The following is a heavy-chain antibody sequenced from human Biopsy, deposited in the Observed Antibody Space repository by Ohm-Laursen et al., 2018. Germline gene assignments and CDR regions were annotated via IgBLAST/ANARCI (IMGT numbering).Heavy chain of an antibody. Sequence: GTMSLTCTVSGGSVSSNTNYWAWIRQPPGKGLEWIGSIFYSGIIYYNPSLKSRVSISVDTSKNQFSLNLNSVTAADTAVYYCARHPTGFWFDPWGQGTLVIVSS. CDR3: ARHPTGFWFDP. J-gene: IGHJ5*02. V-gene: IGHV4-39*01. CDR1: GGSVSSNTNY. CDR2: IFYSGII.